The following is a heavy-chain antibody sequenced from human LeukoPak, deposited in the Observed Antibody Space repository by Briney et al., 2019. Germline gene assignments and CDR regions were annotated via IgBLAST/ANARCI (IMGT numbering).Heavy chain of an antibody. V-gene: IGHV3-23*01. CDR1: GITLSNYG. J-gene: IGHJ4*02. D-gene: IGHD3-22*01. CDR2: INGSGGST. CDR3: AKRGVVIRVILVGFHKEAYYFDS. Sequence: GGSLRLSCAVSGITLSNYGMSWVRQAPGKGLEWVAGINGSGGSTNYADSVKGRFTVSRDNPENTLYLQMNSLRAEDTAVYFCAKRGVVIRVILVGFHKEAYYFDSWGQGALVTVSS.